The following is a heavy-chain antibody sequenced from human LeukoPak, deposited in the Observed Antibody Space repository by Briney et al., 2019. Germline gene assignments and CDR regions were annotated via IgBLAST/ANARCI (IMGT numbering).Heavy chain of an antibody. Sequence: KPSETLSLTCTVSGGSISSSSYYWGWIRQPPGKGLEWIGSIYYSGSTYYNPSLKSRVTISVDTSKNQFSLKLSSVTAADTAVYYCARDPPISGYEAPWGQGTLVTVSS. V-gene: IGHV4-39*07. D-gene: IGHD5-12*01. CDR1: GGSISSSSYY. J-gene: IGHJ5*02. CDR2: IYYSGST. CDR3: ARDPPISGYEAP.